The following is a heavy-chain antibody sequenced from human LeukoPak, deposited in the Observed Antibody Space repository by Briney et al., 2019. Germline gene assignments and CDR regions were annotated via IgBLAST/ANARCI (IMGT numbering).Heavy chain of an antibody. D-gene: IGHD3-10*01. CDR3: ARGQRGSGFDY. CDR2: ISSNGGST. CDR1: GFTFSSYA. V-gene: IGHV3-64*01. Sequence: PGGSLRLSCAASGFTFSSYAMHWVRQAPGKGLEYVSAISSNGGSTYYANSVKGRFTISRDNYKNTLYLQMGSLRAEDMAVYYCARGQRGSGFDYWGQGTLVTVSS. J-gene: IGHJ4*02.